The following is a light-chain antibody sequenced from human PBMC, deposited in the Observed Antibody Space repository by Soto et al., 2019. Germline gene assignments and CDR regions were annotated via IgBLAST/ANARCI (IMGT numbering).Light chain of an antibody. Sequence: EIVLTQSPGTLSLSPGQRATLSCRASESLSRDYLAWYQQRLGQAPRPLIYGASSGATGIPDRFSGSGSGTDFTLTISRLEPEDFAIYYCQQYGGVPYTFGQGTKLEIK. J-gene: IGKJ2*01. V-gene: IGKV3-20*01. CDR2: GAS. CDR1: ESLSRDY. CDR3: QQYGGVPYT.